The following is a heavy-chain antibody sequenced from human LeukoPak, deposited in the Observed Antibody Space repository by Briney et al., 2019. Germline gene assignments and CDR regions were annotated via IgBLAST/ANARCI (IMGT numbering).Heavy chain of an antibody. CDR2: IWYDGSNK. V-gene: IGHV3-33*01. CDR1: GFTFSSYG. CDR3: ARDRGYNNAFDI. Sequence: GRSLRLSCAASGFTFSSYGMHWVRQAPGKGLEWVAVIWYDGSNKYYADSVKGRFTISRDDSKNTLYLQMNSLRAEDTAVYYCARDRGYNNAFDIWGQGTMVIVSS. D-gene: IGHD5-24*01. J-gene: IGHJ3*02.